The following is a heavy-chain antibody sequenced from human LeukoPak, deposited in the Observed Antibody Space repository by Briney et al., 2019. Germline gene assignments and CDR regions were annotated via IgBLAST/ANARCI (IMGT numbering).Heavy chain of an antibody. CDR1: GFTFSSYA. CDR2: ISGSGGSI. D-gene: IGHD1-1*01. CDR3: AKNLGTNYYYMDV. Sequence: GGSLRLSCAASGFTFSSYAMSWVRQAPGKGLEWVSAISGSGGSIYYADSVKGRFTISRDNSRNTLYLQMNSLRAEDTAVYYCAKNLGTNYYYMDVWGKGTTVTVSS. V-gene: IGHV3-23*01. J-gene: IGHJ6*03.